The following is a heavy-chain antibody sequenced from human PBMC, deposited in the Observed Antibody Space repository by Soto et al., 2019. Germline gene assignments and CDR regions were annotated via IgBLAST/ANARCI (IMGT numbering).Heavy chain of an antibody. CDR1: GYTFTSYG. Sequence: ASVKVSCKASGYTFTSYGIHWVRQAPGQRLEWMGWINAANGDTKYSPKFQGRVTITRDTSASTAYMELSSLRSEDTAVYYCVRRNVSATGIDWFDPWGQGILVTVSS. J-gene: IGHJ5*02. CDR2: INAANGDT. V-gene: IGHV1-3*01. D-gene: IGHD6-13*01. CDR3: VRRNVSATGIDWFDP.